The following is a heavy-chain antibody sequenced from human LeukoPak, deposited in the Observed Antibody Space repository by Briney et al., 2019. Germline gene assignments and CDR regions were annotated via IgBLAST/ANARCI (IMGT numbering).Heavy chain of an antibody. CDR1: GFTFSSYA. CDR3: ARAYCGGDCYYYYYYGMDV. Sequence: GRSLRLSCAASGFTFSSYAMHWVRQAPGKGLEWVAVISYDGSNKYYADSVKGRFTISRDNSKNTLYLQMNSLRAEDTAVYYCARAYCGGDCYYYYYYGMDVWGQGTTVTVSS. J-gene: IGHJ6*02. D-gene: IGHD2-21*02. V-gene: IGHV3-30-3*01. CDR2: ISYDGSNK.